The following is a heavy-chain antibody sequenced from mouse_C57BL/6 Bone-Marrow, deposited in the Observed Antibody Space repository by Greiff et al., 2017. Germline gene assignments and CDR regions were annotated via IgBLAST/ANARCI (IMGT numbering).Heavy chain of an antibody. D-gene: IGHD1-1*01. CDR2: IFPGSGST. J-gene: IGHJ3*01. V-gene: IGHV1-56*01. CDR1: GYTFTSHW. CDR3: ARGVTLRGLFAY. Sequence: QVQLQQSGPELVRPGASVQISCKAPGYTFTSHWMLWVRQRPGQGLEWIGEIFPGSGSTYYNEKFKGQATLTVDTSSSTAYLQLSSPTSEYSAVYCFARGVTLRGLFAYWGQGTLVTVS.